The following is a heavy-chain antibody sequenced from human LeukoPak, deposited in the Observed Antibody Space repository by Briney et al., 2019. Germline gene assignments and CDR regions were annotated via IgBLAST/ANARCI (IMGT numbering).Heavy chain of an antibody. D-gene: IGHD6-19*01. CDR3: ARAPYSSGWYNYYYMDV. CDR2: IYYSGST. J-gene: IGHJ6*03. CDR1: GGSISSYY. V-gene: IGHV4-59*01. Sequence: SETLSLTCTVSGGSISSYYWSWIRQPPGKGLEWIGYIYYSGSTNYNPSLKSRVTISVDTSKNQFSLKLSSVTAADTAVYYCARAPYSSGWYNYYYMDVWGKGTTVTVSS.